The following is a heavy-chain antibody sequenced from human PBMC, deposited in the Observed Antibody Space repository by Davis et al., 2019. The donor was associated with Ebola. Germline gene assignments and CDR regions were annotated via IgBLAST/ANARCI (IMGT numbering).Heavy chain of an antibody. D-gene: IGHD5-18*01. J-gene: IGHJ6*04. CDR3: ARGWLRGGMDV. Sequence: PSETLSLTCAISGDSVSSGGWNWIRQSPSRGLEWLGRTYYNSKWYQDYAVSVKSRIIINPDTSKNQFSLQLNSVIPDDTALYYCARGWLRGGMDVWGEGTTVTVPS. V-gene: IGHV6-1*01. CDR2: TYYNSKWYQ. CDR1: GDSVSSGG.